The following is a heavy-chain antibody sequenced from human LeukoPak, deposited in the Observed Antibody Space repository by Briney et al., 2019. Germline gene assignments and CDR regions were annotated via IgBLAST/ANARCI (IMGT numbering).Heavy chain of an antibody. Sequence: PSETLPLTCIVSGGSISSSTSYWGWIRQPPGKGLVWIGSIFYSGSTYYNPALKSRVTISVDTSKNQFSLKLSSVTAADTAVYYCARSPYSSSSTDYWGQGTLVTVSS. CDR2: IFYSGST. CDR3: ARSPYSSSSTDY. D-gene: IGHD6-6*01. CDR1: GGSISSSTSY. V-gene: IGHV4-39*07. J-gene: IGHJ4*02.